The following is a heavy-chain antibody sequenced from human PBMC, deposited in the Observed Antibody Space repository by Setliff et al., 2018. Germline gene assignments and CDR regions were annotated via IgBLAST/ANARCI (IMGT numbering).Heavy chain of an antibody. Sequence: SETLSLTCTVSGGSVNSGYDNWNWLRQPAGKGLEWIGHINRRGSTNFTPSLKSRVTISLDTSKNQFSLNLTSATAADTAVYYCARMSGFQYIDVWDKGTTVTVSS. D-gene: IGHD3-3*01. V-gene: IGHV4-61*09. CDR3: ARMSGFQYIDV. CDR1: GGSVNSGYDN. J-gene: IGHJ6*03. CDR2: INRRGST.